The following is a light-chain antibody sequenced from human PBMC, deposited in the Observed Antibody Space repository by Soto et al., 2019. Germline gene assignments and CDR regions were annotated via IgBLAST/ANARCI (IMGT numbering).Light chain of an antibody. Sequence: EIVLTQSPGTLSLSPGEGATLSCRASQSVSTNFFAWYQQKPGQAPRLLIYGASTRATGIPDRFSGSGSGTDFTLTISRLELEDFAVYYCQQYGSSPRTFGQGTMWISN. CDR1: QSVSTNF. CDR2: GAS. V-gene: IGKV3-20*01. CDR3: QQYGSSPRT. J-gene: IGKJ1*01.